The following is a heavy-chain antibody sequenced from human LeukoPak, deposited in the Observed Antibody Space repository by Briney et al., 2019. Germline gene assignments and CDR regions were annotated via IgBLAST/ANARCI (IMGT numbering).Heavy chain of an antibody. V-gene: IGHV3-21*01. Sequence: PGGSLRLSCAASGFTLNSYSMNWIRQAPGKGLEWVSSITSGSNYIYYADSVKGRFTISRDNSKNTLYLQMNSLRREDTAVYFCAKPSGSGVDYWGQGTRVTVSS. J-gene: IGHJ4*02. CDR1: GFTLNSYS. D-gene: IGHD1-26*01. CDR2: ITSGSNYI. CDR3: AKPSGSGVDY.